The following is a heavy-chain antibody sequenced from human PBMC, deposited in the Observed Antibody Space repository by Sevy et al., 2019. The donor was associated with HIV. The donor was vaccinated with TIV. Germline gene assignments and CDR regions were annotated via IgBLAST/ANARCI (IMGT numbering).Heavy chain of an antibody. CDR2: ISYDGKRK. Sequence: GGSLRLSCAASEFRFSDFAMHWVRQAPGKGLEWVAFISYDGKRKKYADSVKGRFTVSRDNSDKKFYVQMNSLRVEEAAIYYCARENGPVASGRMPYYYYYGLDVWGLGTTVTVSS. CDR3: ARENGPVASGRMPYYYYYGLDV. J-gene: IGHJ6*02. V-gene: IGHV3-30*03. CDR1: EFRFSDFA. D-gene: IGHD6-19*01.